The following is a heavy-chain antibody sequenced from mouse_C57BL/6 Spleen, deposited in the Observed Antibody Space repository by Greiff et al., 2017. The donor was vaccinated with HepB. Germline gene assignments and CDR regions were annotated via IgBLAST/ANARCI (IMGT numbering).Heavy chain of an antibody. CDR3: ARQHLANWYFDV. J-gene: IGHJ1*03. CDR1: GFTFSDYG. V-gene: IGHV5-17*01. Sequence: EVKLVESGGGLVKPGGSLKLSCAASGFTFSDYGMHWVRQAPEKGLEWVAYISSGSSTIYYADTVKGRVTISRDNAKNTRYLQMNSLRSEDTAMYYCARQHLANWYFDVWGTGTTVTVAS. CDR2: ISSGSSTI.